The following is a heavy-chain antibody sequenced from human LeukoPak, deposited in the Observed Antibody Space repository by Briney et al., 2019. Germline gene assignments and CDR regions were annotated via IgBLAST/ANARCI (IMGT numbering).Heavy chain of an antibody. V-gene: IGHV4-39*01. CDR3: ARGLGSWRLSYFDY. J-gene: IGHJ4*02. CDR2: IYYSGST. CDR1: GGSISSSSYY. Sequence: SETLSLTCTVSGGSISSSSYYWGWIRQPPGKGLEWIGSIYYSGSTYYNPSLKSRVTISVDTSKNQFSLKLSSVTAADTAVYYCARGLGSWRLSYFDYWGQGTLVTVSS. D-gene: IGHD6-13*01.